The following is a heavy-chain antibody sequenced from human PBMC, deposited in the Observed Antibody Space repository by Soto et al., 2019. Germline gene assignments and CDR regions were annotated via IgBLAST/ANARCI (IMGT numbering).Heavy chain of an antibody. J-gene: IGHJ6*02. Sequence: GGSLRLSCAASGFTFSSYGMHWVRQAPGKGLEWVAVIWYDGSNKYYADSVKGRFTISRDNSKNTLYLQVNSLRAEDTAVYYCARDSKPNYYDFWSGYQNGMDVWGQGTTVTVSS. CDR2: IWYDGSNK. D-gene: IGHD3-3*01. V-gene: IGHV3-33*01. CDR1: GFTFSSYG. CDR3: ARDSKPNYYDFWSGYQNGMDV.